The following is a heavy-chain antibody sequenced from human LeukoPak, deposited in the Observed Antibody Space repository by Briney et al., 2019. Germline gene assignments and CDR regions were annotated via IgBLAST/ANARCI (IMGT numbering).Heavy chain of an antibody. J-gene: IGHJ4*02. CDR3: ARALGGTAGYYFDY. Sequence: SETLSLTCAVYGWSFSGYYWSWIRQPPGKGREWIGEINHSGSTNYNPSRKSRGTISVDTSQNQFSLKLSSATAADTAVYYSARALGGTAGYYFDYWGQGTLVTVSS. V-gene: IGHV4-34*01. CDR2: INHSGST. CDR1: GWSFSGYY. D-gene: IGHD2-21*02.